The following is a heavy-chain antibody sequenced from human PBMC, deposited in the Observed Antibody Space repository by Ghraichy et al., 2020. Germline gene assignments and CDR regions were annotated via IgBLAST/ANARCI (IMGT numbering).Heavy chain of an antibody. V-gene: IGHV4-30-2*01. CDR3: ARIANWLDP. CDR1: GGSISSGDYS. J-gene: IGHJ5*02. Sequence: SETLSLTCAVSGGSISSGDYSWSWIRQPPGKGLEWIGSIHQSGSTYFNPSLESRVTISIDKPKNQLSLKLSSVTAADTAVYYCARIANWLDPWGQGTLVTVSS. CDR2: IHQSGST.